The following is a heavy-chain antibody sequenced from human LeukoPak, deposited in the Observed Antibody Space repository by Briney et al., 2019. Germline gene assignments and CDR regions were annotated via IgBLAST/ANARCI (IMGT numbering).Heavy chain of an antibody. Sequence: GGSLRLSCAASGFTLGNYWMSWVRQAPGKGLEWVANIKQDGSDKYYVDSVTGRFTISRDNAKNSLYLQMNSLRAEDTAVYYWVRWATGFDLWGQGTLVTASS. V-gene: IGHV3-7*01. CDR2: IKQDGSDK. CDR3: VRWATGFDL. J-gene: IGHJ4*02. CDR1: GFTLGNYW. D-gene: IGHD3-10*01.